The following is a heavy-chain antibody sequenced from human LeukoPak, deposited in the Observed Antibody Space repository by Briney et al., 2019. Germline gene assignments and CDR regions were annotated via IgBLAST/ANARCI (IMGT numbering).Heavy chain of an antibody. V-gene: IGHV4-59*01. CDR1: GGPISRYY. J-gene: IGHJ6*03. Sequence: PSETLSLTCTVSGGPISRYYWSWIRQPPGKGLEWFGYVYDSRTTNYNPSLKSRVTISVDTSKNQFSLKLSSVTAADTAVYYCARVSWFPGTSYYYMDVWGKGTTVTVSS. CDR3: ARVSWFPGTSYYYMDV. D-gene: IGHD1-1*01. CDR2: VYDSRTT.